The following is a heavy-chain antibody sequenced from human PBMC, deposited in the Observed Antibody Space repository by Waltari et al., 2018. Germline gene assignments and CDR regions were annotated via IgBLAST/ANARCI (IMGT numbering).Heavy chain of an antibody. Sequence: QVQLVQSGAEVKKPGASVKVSCKASGYTFTGYYMHWVRQAPGQGLEWMGWSNPNSGGTNYEQKVQGWVTMTRDTSISTAYMELSRLRSVDTAVYYCAREDSNSFQNGMDVWGQGTTVTVSS. CDR3: AREDSNSFQNGMDV. CDR1: GYTFTGYY. J-gene: IGHJ6*02. D-gene: IGHD6-13*01. V-gene: IGHV1-2*04. CDR2: SNPNSGGT.